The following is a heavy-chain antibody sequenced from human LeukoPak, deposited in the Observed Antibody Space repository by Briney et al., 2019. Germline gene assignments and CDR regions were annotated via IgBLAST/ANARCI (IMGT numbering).Heavy chain of an antibody. Sequence: GGSLRLSCAVSGLTFSNYAMSWVRQAPGKGLEWVSDISGSGTYTYYADPVKGRFTISRDNTKNMLYLQMNSLRAEDTAIYYCAKELRISVAGKHDASDIWGQGTMVTVSS. CDR2: ISGSGTYT. J-gene: IGHJ3*02. D-gene: IGHD6-19*01. V-gene: IGHV3-23*01. CDR3: AKELRISVAGKHDASDI. CDR1: GLTFSNYA.